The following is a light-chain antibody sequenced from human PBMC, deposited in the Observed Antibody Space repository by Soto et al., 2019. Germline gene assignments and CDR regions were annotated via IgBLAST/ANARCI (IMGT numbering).Light chain of an antibody. V-gene: IGKV1-9*01. J-gene: IGKJ5*01. CDR3: QQLNTLPFT. CDR1: HDISTY. CDR2: EAS. Sequence: EIQLTQSPSLLSASVGDRVTITCRASHDISTYLAWYQQKPGKAPKLMIYEASTLQSGVPSRFSGSGSGTEFTLTISGLLPEDFATYHCQQLNTLPFTFGQGTRLE.